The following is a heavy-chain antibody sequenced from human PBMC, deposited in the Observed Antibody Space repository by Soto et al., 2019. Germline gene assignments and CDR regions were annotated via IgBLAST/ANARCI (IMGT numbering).Heavy chain of an antibody. CDR3: ARAGSDIVVVPAAMIYYFDY. CDR1: GFTFSSYW. J-gene: IGHJ4*02. CDR2: IKQDGSEK. V-gene: IGHV3-7*01. D-gene: IGHD2-2*01. Sequence: GGSLRLSCAASGFTFSSYWMSWVRQAPGKGLEWVANIKQDGSEKYYVDSVKGRFTISRDNAKNSLYLQMNSLRAEDTAVYYCARAGSDIVVVPAAMIYYFDYWGQGTLVTVSS.